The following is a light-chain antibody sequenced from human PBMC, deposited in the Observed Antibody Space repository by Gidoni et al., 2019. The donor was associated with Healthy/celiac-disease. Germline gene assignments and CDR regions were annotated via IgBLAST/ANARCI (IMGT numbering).Light chain of an antibody. CDR1: QSVSSSY. CDR2: GAS. J-gene: IGKJ3*01. Sequence: DIVLTQSPGPLSLSPGERATLSCRASQSVSSSYLAWYQQKTGQAPRLLIYGASSRATGIPDRCSGSGSGTDFTLTISRLEPEDFAGYYCQQYGSSLFGPGTKVDIK. V-gene: IGKV3-20*01. CDR3: QQYGSSL.